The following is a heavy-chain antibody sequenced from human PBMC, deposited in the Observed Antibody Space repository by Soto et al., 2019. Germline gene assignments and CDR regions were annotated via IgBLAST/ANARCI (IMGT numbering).Heavy chain of an antibody. CDR1: GFTFDDYG. V-gene: IGHV3-20*01. CDR3: ARGIIMVRGVIITRDSYYYMDV. Sequence: RPGGSLRLSCAAFGFTFDDYGMSWVRQAPGKGLEWVSGINWNGGGTAYADSVKGRFTISRDSAKNSLYLQMNSLRAEDTALYHCARGIIMVRGVIITRDSYYYMDVWGKGTTVTVSS. J-gene: IGHJ6*03. D-gene: IGHD3-10*01. CDR2: INWNGGGT.